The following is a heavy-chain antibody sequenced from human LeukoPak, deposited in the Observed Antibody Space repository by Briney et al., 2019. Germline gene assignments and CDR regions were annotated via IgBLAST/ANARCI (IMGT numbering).Heavy chain of an antibody. Sequence: SETLSLTCTVSGDSISSSGYYWGWIRQPPGKGLEWIGSIYYSGTTYYNPSLKSRVTISVDTSKNQFSLKLSSVTAADTAVYFCARGGGCTTTSCDFDWWGQGTQVTVSS. D-gene: IGHD2-8*01. CDR2: IYYSGTT. V-gene: IGHV4-39*07. J-gene: IGHJ4*02. CDR1: GDSISSSGYY. CDR3: ARGGGCTTTSCDFDW.